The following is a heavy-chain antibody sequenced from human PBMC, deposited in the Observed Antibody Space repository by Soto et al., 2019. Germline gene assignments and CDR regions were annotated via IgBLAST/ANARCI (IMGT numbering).Heavy chain of an antibody. CDR3: ATANTPYAFDM. J-gene: IGHJ3*02. V-gene: IGHV3-7*01. Sequence: EVQLVESGGGLVQPGGSLRLSCAASGFTFSSYSMNWVRQAPGKGLEWVSNINPAGNVQQYADSVKERFTISRDNAKNSLFLQMSGLRVEDTAVYYCATANTPYAFDMWGQGTMVTVSS. CDR2: INPAGNVQ. CDR1: GFTFSSYS.